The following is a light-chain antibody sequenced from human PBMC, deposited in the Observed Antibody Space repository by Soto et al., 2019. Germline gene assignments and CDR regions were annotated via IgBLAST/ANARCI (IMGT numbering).Light chain of an antibody. V-gene: IGLV2-23*01. J-gene: IGLJ1*01. Sequence: QSVLTQPASVSGSPRQSITISCTGGSSDVGSSNFVSWYQQHPGKAPKLIIYEATRRPSGVSGRFSGSKSGNTASLTISGLQAEDEADYYCCSFPGCTTLYLFGTGTKLTVL. CDR3: CSFPGCTTLYL. CDR2: EAT. CDR1: SSDVGSSNF.